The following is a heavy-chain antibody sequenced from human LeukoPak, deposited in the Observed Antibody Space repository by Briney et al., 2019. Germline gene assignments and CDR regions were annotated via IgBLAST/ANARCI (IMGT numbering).Heavy chain of an antibody. Sequence: PGGSLRLSCAASGFTFDDYAMHWVRQAPGKGLEWVSGISWNSGSIGYADSVKGRFTISRDNAKNSLYLQMNSLRAEGTALYYCAKSFKGYDSSGYSPQEKDAFDIWGQGTMVTVSS. CDR3: AKSFKGYDSSGYSPQEKDAFDI. D-gene: IGHD3-22*01. J-gene: IGHJ3*02. CDR2: ISWNSGSI. V-gene: IGHV3-9*01. CDR1: GFTFDDYA.